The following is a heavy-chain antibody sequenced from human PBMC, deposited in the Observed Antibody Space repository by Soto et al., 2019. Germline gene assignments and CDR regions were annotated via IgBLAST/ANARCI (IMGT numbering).Heavy chain of an antibody. J-gene: IGHJ4*02. CDR2: IIPIFGTT. Sequence: SVKVSCKASGGTFSXXAISWVRQAPGQGLEWMGGIIPIFGTTDYAQKFQGRVTITADESTSTAYMELSSLRSEDTAVYYCARKWGCGGDCFDSWGQGTLVTVSS. CDR3: ARKWGCGGDCFDS. V-gene: IGHV1-69*13. CDR1: GGTFSXXA. D-gene: IGHD2-21*01.